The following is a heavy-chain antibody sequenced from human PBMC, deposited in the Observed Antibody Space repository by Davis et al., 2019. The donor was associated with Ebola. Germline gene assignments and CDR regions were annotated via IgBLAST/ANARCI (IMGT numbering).Heavy chain of an antibody. CDR2: LHFRGST. CDR3: ARLVTACSGGICYSDFDD. Sequence: MPGGSLRLSCAVSGGSFSGYCWSWIRQTPGKGLEWIGTLHFRGSTYYSPSLTGRVTLSGDSSKNEFSLTLDSVTAADTGVYYCARLVTACSGGICYSDFDDWGQGTLVTVSS. J-gene: IGHJ4*02. D-gene: IGHD2-15*01. V-gene: IGHV4-34*01. CDR1: GGSFSGYC.